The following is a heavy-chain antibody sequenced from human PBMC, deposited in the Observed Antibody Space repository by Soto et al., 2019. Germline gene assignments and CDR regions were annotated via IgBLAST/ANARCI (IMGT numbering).Heavy chain of an antibody. CDR1: GFSLNTRGVG. CDR3: VRDDIGLGIDY. Sequence: SGPTLVNPTQTLRLTCTFSGFSLNTRGVGVGWIRQPPGKALEWLGIIYWDDDKRYSPSLKSRLTLTKDTSKNQVVLTMTNMDPVDTAVYYCVRDDIGLGIDYWGLGTLVTVSS. CDR2: IYWDDDK. D-gene: IGHD1-1*01. J-gene: IGHJ4*02. V-gene: IGHV2-5*02.